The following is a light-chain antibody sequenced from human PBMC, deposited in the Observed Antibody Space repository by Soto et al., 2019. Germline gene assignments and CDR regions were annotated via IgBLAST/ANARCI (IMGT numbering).Light chain of an antibody. V-gene: IGKV3-15*01. CDR2: GAS. CDR3: QQYNNWWT. J-gene: IGKJ1*01. CDR1: QSVSSN. Sequence: EIVMTQSPATQSVSPGERATLSRRDSQSVSSNLAWYQQKPGQAPRLLIYGASTRATGIPARFSGSGSGTEFTLTISSLQSEDFAVYYCQQYNNWWTFGQGTKVEIK.